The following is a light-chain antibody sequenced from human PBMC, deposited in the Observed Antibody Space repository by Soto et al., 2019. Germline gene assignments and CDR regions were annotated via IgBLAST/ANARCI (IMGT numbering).Light chain of an antibody. CDR2: GAS. CDR1: QSVSSSY. CDR3: QQYDSSPKT. V-gene: IGKV3-20*01. Sequence: EIVLTQSPGTLSLSPGERATLSCRASQSVSSSYLAWYQQKPGQAPRIXIYGASSRATGIPDRFSGSGSGTEFTLTISRLEPEDFEVYYCQQYDSSPKTFGQGTKVDIK. J-gene: IGKJ1*01.